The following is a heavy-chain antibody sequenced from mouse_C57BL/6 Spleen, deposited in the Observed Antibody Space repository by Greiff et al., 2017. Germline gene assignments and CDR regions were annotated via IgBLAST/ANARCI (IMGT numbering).Heavy chain of an antibody. CDR1: GYSFTGYY. CDR2: INPSTGGT. D-gene: IGHD1-1*01. V-gene: IGHV1-42*01. CDR3: ARDLTTVGYFDY. Sequence: EVKLQESGPELVKPGASVKISCKASGYSFTGYYMNWVKQSPEKSLEWIGEINPSTGGTTYNQKFKAKATLTVDKSSSTAYMQLKSLTSEDSAVYYCARDLTTVGYFDYWGQGTTLTVSS. J-gene: IGHJ2*01.